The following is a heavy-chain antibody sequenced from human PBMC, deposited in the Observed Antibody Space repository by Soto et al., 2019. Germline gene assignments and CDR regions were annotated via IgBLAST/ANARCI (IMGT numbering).Heavy chain of an antibody. V-gene: IGHV3-23*01. CDR3: AKGKYYDFWSGYYTF. Sequence: PGGSLRLSCAASGFTFSSYAMSWVRQAPGKGLEWVSAISGSGGSTYYADSVKGRFTISRDNSKNTLYLQMNSLRAEDTAVYYCAKGKYYDFWSGYYTFWGQGTLVTVSS. J-gene: IGHJ4*02. CDR2: ISGSGGST. D-gene: IGHD3-3*01. CDR1: GFTFSSYA.